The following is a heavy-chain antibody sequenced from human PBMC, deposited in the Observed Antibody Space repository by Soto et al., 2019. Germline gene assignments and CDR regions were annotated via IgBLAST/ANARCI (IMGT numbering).Heavy chain of an antibody. CDR1: GYSFTSYW. D-gene: IGHD3-3*01. CDR2: IYPGDSDT. V-gene: IGHV5-51*01. J-gene: IGHJ6*02. Sequence: PGESLKISCKGSGYSFTSYWIGWVRQMPGKGLEWMGIIYPGDSDTRYSPSFQGQVTISADKSISTAYLQWSSLKASDTAMYYCARHDLEQCMGDYYYGMDVWGQGTTVTVSS. CDR3: ARHDLEQCMGDYYYGMDV.